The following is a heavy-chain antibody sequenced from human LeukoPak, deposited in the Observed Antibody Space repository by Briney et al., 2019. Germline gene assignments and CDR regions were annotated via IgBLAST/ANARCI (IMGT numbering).Heavy chain of an antibody. Sequence: GGSLRLSCAASGLTFSSYGMHWVRQAPGKGLEWVALVWYDGNNKYYADSVKGRFTISRDNSKNTLYLQLNSLRAEDTAVYYCARQHCSGGDCYFFDWGQGTLVTVSS. D-gene: IGHD2-15*01. CDR2: VWYDGNNK. J-gene: IGHJ4*02. CDR1: GLTFSSYG. CDR3: ARQHCSGGDCYFFD. V-gene: IGHV3-33*01.